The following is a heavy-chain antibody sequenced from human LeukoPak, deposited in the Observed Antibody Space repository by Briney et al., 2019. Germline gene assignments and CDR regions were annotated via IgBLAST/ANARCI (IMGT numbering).Heavy chain of an antibody. D-gene: IGHD3-3*01. Sequence: PGGSLRLSCAASGFTFSSYAMSWVRQAPGKGLEWVSAISGSGGSTYCADSVKGRFTISRDNSKKRLYLQMNSLRAEDTAVYYCAKWRGGYYDFWSGYPNWFDPWGQGTLVTVSS. CDR1: GFTFSSYA. CDR3: AKWRGGYYDFWSGYPNWFDP. J-gene: IGHJ5*02. CDR2: ISGSGGST. V-gene: IGHV3-23*01.